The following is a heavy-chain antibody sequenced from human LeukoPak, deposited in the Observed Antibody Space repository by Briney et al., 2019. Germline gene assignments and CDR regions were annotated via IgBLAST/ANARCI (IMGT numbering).Heavy chain of an antibody. V-gene: IGHV3-23*01. Sequence: GGSLRLSCAASGFTFSTYVVNWVRQAPGKGLEWVSAISGSGGNTYYADTVSGRFTISRDNSKNTLYLQVNSLRAEDTAVYYCAKAGYSSGWYLYYFDYWGQGTLVTVSS. CDR2: ISGSGGNT. J-gene: IGHJ4*02. D-gene: IGHD6-19*01. CDR1: GFTFSTYV. CDR3: AKAGYSSGWYLYYFDY.